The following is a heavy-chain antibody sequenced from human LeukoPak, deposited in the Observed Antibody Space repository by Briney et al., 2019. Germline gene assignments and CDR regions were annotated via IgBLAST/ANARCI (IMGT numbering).Heavy chain of an antibody. D-gene: IGHD6-6*01. J-gene: IGHJ4*02. CDR3: ARGGEYSSSSDY. Sequence: GGSLRLSCAASGFTFSGYTMNWVRQAPGKGLEWVSSISSSSSYIYYADSVKGRFTISRDNAKNSLYLQMNSLRAEDTAVYYCARGGEYSSSSDYWGQGTLVTVSS. CDR2: ISSSSSYI. CDR1: GFTFSGYT. V-gene: IGHV3-21*01.